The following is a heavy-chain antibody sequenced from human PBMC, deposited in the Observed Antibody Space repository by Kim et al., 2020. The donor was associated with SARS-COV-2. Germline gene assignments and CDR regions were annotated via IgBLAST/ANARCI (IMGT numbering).Heavy chain of an antibody. V-gene: IGHV3-21*01. D-gene: IGHD3-22*01. J-gene: IGHJ4*02. Sequence: GGSLRLSCAASGFTFSSYSMNWVRQAPGKGLEWVSSISSSSSYIYYADSVKGRFTISRDNAKNSLYLQMNSLRAEDTAVYYCARVLYYYDSSGYLGYWGQGTLVTVSS. CDR3: ARVLYYYDSSGYLGY. CDR1: GFTFSSYS. CDR2: ISSSSSYI.